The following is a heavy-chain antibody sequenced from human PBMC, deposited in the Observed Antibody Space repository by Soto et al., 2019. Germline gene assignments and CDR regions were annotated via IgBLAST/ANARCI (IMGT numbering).Heavy chain of an antibody. J-gene: IGHJ4*02. V-gene: IGHV4-30-2*01. D-gene: IGHD3-10*01. Sequence: SETLSLTCAVSGASISSGGYSWSWLRQPPGKGLEWIGYIFHSGGTYYNPSLESRVTISIDRSKNQFSLKLTSLTAADTAVYYCARVRQDYFGSGSLDYWGQGTLVTVSS. CDR1: GASISSGGYS. CDR3: ARVRQDYFGSGSLDY. CDR2: IFHSGGT.